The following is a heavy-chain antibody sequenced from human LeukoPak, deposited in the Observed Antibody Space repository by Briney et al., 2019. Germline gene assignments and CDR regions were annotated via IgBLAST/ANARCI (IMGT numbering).Heavy chain of an antibody. CDR2: ISRDSGSI. D-gene: IGHD3-22*01. CDR3: AKGQYYYDSSGYYYGY. V-gene: IGHV3-9*01. Sequence: RRSPRDSSAHSGFTFDVYAMHSVRPTPRRRVEWGSGISRDSGSIGYADSVKVRFTIARDNAKNFLYLQMNSLRAEDTALYYCAKGQYYYDSSGYYYGYWGQGTLVTVSS. J-gene: IGHJ4*02. CDR1: GFTFDVYA.